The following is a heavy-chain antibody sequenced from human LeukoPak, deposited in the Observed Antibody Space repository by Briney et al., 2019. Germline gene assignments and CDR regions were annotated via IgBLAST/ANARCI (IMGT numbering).Heavy chain of an antibody. J-gene: IGHJ4*02. CDR3: ARGLASGYPPIPFDY. V-gene: IGHV4-34*12. CDR2: IIDTGST. CDR1: GGSFSGYY. Sequence: KPSETLSLTCAVYGGSFSGYYWTWIRQPPGKGLEWIGEIIDTGSTNYNSSLKSRVTISVDTSKNQFSLRLASVPAPDTPVYSCARGLASGYPPIPFDYWGQGTLVTVSS. D-gene: IGHD3-3*01.